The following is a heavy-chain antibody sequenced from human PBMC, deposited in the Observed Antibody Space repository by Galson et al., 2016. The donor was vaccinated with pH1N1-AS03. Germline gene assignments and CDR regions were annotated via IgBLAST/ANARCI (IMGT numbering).Heavy chain of an antibody. CDR3: ATTDGCTAYFDY. Sequence: SLRLSCAASGFSLTDYYINWIRQAPGKGLEWVAHISSGGEAIFYADSVKGRFTTSRDDAKSSVYLQIHSRRADDTAVYYCATTDGCTAYFDYWGQGTLVTVSP. CDR2: ISSGGEAI. J-gene: IGHJ4*02. CDR1: GFSLTDYY. D-gene: IGHD5-24*01. V-gene: IGHV3-11*01.